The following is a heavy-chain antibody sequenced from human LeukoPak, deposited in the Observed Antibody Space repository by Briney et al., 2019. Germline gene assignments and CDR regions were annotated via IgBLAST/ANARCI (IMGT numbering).Heavy chain of an antibody. J-gene: IGHJ5*02. CDR2: IYYTGNA. V-gene: IGHV4-59*08. D-gene: IGHD2-15*01. CDR3: ARRTYCSGGRCYGEYWFDP. Sequence: SETLSLTCSVSGGSLSGYHWIWIRQSPGKGLQWIANIYYTGNADYNPSLRRRVTISVDTPKNQISLILNSVTAADTAIYYCARRTYCSGGRCYGEYWFDPWGPGTLVTVSS. CDR1: GGSLSGYH.